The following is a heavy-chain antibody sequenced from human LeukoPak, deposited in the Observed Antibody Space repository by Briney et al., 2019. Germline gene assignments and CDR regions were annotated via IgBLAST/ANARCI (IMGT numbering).Heavy chain of an antibody. CDR3: ARLNGDRAFDH. Sequence: VASVKVSCKTFGYIFSGHYMHWVRQAPGQGLEWMGWINCNSGDTRSEQKFQGRVTMTRDTSISTVYMEVSSVRFDDTALYYCARLNGDRAFDHWGQGTLVTVSS. D-gene: IGHD7-27*01. CDR2: INCNSGDT. V-gene: IGHV1-2*02. CDR1: GYIFSGHY. J-gene: IGHJ4*02.